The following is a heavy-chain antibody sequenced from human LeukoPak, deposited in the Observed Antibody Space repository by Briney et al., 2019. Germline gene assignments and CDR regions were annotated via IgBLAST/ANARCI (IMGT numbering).Heavy chain of an antibody. CDR2: ISGSGGST. Sequence: PGGSLRLSCAASGFTFSSYGMSWVRQAPGKGLEWVSAISGSGGSTYYADSVKGRFTISRDNSKNTLYLQMNNLRAEDTAVYYCAKRVAAAGTAGKYFQHWGQGTLVTVSS. V-gene: IGHV3-23*01. D-gene: IGHD6-13*01. CDR1: GFTFSSYG. CDR3: AKRVAAAGTAGKYFQH. J-gene: IGHJ1*01.